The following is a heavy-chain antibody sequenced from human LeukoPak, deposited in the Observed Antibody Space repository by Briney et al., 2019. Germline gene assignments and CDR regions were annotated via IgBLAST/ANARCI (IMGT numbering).Heavy chain of an antibody. CDR2: IYYSGST. D-gene: IGHD3-22*01. CDR1: GGSISSSSYY. V-gene: IGHV4-39*01. J-gene: IGHJ4*02. CDR3: ARLQHYYDSSTKPFDY. Sequence: PSETLSLTCTVSGGSISSSSYYWGWIRQPPGKGLEWIGSIYYSGSTYYNPSLKSRVTISVDTSKNQFSLKLSSVTAADTAVYYCARLQHYYDSSTKPFDYWGQGTLVTVSS.